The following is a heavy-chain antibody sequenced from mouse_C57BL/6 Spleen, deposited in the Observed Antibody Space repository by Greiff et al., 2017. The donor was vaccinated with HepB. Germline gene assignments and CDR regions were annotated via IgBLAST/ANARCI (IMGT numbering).Heavy chain of an antibody. D-gene: IGHD6-1*01. CDR1: GFTFSSYA. CDR2: ISDGGSYT. V-gene: IGHV5-4*01. CDR3: ARDQPFAY. J-gene: IGHJ3*01. Sequence: EVQGVESGGGLVKPGGSLKLSCAASGFTFSSYAMSWVRQTPEKRLEWVATISDGGSYTYYPDNVKGRFTISRDNAKNNLYLQMSHLKSEDTAMYYCARDQPFAYWGQGTLVTVSA.